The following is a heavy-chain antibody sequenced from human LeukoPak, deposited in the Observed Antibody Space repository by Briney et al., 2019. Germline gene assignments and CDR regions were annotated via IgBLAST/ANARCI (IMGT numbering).Heavy chain of an antibody. D-gene: IGHD6-13*01. J-gene: IGHJ4*02. V-gene: IGHV3-21*01. CDR2: ISSSSIYI. Sequence: GGSLRLSCAASGLTFSSYTMNWVRQVPGKGLEWVSSISSSSIYIYYADSVKGRFTISRDNAKNSLYLQMNSLRAEDTAVYYCARSRGQQLGRLEFDYWGQGTLVTVSS. CDR3: ARSRGQQLGRLEFDY. CDR1: GLTFSSYT.